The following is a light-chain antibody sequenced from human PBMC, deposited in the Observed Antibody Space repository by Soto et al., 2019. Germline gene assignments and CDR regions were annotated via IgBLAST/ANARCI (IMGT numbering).Light chain of an antibody. J-gene: IGKJ1*01. Sequence: IWWRASQSISSYLNWYQQKAGKVPKLLIYGASNLQSGVPSRFSGSGSGTAFNLVLSSRQPEDFALYYYEQRYSAPWTFGQGTKVDIK. V-gene: IGKV1-39*01. CDR3: EQRYSAPWT. CDR2: GAS. CDR1: QSISSY.